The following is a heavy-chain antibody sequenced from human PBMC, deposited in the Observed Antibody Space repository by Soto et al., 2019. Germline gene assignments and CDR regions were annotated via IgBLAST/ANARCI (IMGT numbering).Heavy chain of an antibody. D-gene: IGHD3-3*01. Sequence: GGSLRLSCAASGFTFSSNGMNWVRQAPGKGLEWVSHISGTSSAIYYADSVKGRFIISRDNAKNSLYLEMNSLRAEDTAVYYCARRSIFGVVHFDYWGQGTPVTVSS. CDR2: ISGTSSAI. V-gene: IGHV3-48*04. CDR1: GFTFSSNG. J-gene: IGHJ4*02. CDR3: ARRSIFGVVHFDY.